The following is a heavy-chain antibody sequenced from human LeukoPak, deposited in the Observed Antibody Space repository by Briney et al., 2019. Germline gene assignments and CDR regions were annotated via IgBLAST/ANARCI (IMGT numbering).Heavy chain of an antibody. CDR2: FDPEDGET. D-gene: IGHD5-18*01. V-gene: IGHV1-24*01. CDR3: ARERIQLWLLGGGFDP. CDR1: GYTLTELS. Sequence: ASVKVSCKVSGYTLTELSMHWVRQAPGKGLEWMGGFDPEDGETIYAQKFQGRVTMTRDTSISTAYMELSRLRSDDTAVYYCARERIQLWLLGGGFDPWGQGTLVTVSS. J-gene: IGHJ5*02.